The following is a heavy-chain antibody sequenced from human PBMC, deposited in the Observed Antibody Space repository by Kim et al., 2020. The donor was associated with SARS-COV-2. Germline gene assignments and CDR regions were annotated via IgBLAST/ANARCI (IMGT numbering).Heavy chain of an antibody. V-gene: IGHV3-23*01. D-gene: IGHD3-10*01. CDR3: AKSVGEYYYYYGLDV. J-gene: IGHJ6*02. Sequence: DCVKGRFTISRDTSKEIVYLQMSSLRAEDTAVYFCAKSVGEYYYYYGLDVWGQGTTVIVSS.